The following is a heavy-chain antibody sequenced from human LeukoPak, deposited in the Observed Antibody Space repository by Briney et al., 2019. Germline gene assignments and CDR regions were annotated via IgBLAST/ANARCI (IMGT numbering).Heavy chain of an antibody. CDR2: ISLRGRT. Sequence: SETLSLTCTVSGDSISSCYSSWIRQPPGKGLERSGYISLRGRTHYHPSHKSLVPFSVDTSKNQFSLTLSSVNAADPAVSYCARDGKGDTAPLWFDPWGHRTLVTVSS. D-gene: IGHD5-18*01. CDR1: GDSISSCY. J-gene: IGHJ5*02. CDR3: ARDGKGDTAPLWFDP. V-gene: IGHV4-59*01.